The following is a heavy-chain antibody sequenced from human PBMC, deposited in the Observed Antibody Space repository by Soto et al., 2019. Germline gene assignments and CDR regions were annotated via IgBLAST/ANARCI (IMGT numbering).Heavy chain of an antibody. V-gene: IGHV1-69*13. CDR3: ARESFMVAGKYYFDY. CDR1: GGTFSSYA. Sequence: GASVKVSCKASGGTFSSYAISWVRQAPGQGLEWMGGIIPIFGTANYAQKFQGRVTITADESTSTAYMELSSLRSEDTAVYYCARESFMVAGKYYFDYWGQGTLVTVSS. J-gene: IGHJ4*02. D-gene: IGHD6-19*01. CDR2: IIPIFGTA.